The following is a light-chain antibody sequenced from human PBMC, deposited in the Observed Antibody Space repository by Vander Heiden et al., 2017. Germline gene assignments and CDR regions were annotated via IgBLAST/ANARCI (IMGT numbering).Light chain of an antibody. J-gene: IGKJ3*01. Sequence: DIPMTQSPSSLSASVGDRVTITCRASQVISNYLAWYQQKPGKVPKLLIYAASTLQSGFPSRFSGSGSGTDFTLTISSLQPEDVATYYCQKYNSAPRTFGPGTKVDIK. CDR3: QKYNSAPRT. CDR1: QVISNY. V-gene: IGKV1-27*01. CDR2: AAS.